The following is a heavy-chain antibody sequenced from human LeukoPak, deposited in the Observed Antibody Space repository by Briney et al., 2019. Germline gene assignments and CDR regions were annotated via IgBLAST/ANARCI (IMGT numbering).Heavy chain of an antibody. D-gene: IGHD4/OR15-4a*01. CDR2: IYSDNT. V-gene: IGHV3-53*01. J-gene: IGHJ4*02. Sequence: GGSLRLSCTVSGFTVSSNSMSWARQAPGKGLEWVSFIYSDNTHYSDSVKGRFTISRDNSKNTLYLQMNSLRAEDTAVYYCARRAGAYSHPYDYWGQGTLVTVSS. CDR1: GFTVSSNS. CDR3: ARRAGAYSHPYDY.